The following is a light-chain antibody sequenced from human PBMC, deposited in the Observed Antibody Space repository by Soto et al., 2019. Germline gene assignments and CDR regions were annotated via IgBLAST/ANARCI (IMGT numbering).Light chain of an antibody. Sequence: DIQLTQSPSFLSASVGDRVTITCRASQGISSYLAWYQQKPGKAPKLLIYAASTLQSGVPSRFSGSGSGTEFTLTISSLEPEDFATYYRQQLNSYPFLTFGGGSKGESK. J-gene: IGKJ4*01. V-gene: IGKV1-9*01. CDR3: QQLNSYPFLT. CDR1: QGISSY. CDR2: AAS.